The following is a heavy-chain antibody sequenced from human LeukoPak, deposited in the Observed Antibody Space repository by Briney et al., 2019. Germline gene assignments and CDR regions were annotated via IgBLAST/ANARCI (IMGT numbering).Heavy chain of an antibody. Sequence: PSETLSLTCTVSGGSISSGDYYWSWIRQPPGKGLEWIGYIYHSGSTYYNPSLKSRVTISVDTSKNQFSLKLSSVTAADTAVYYCARGGLWFGELFPNWFDPWGQGTLVTVSS. J-gene: IGHJ5*02. CDR2: IYHSGST. CDR1: GGSISSGDYY. V-gene: IGHV4-30-4*01. CDR3: ARGGLWFGELFPNWFDP. D-gene: IGHD3-10*01.